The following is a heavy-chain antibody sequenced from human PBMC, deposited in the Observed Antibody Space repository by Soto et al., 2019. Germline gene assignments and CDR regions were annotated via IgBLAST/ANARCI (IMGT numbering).Heavy chain of an antibody. D-gene: IGHD3-10*01. J-gene: IGHJ4*02. Sequence: SETLSLTCTVSGGSISSGDYYWSWIRQPPGKGLEWIGYIYYSGSTYYNPSLKSRVTISVDTSKNQFSLKLSSVTAADTAVYYCARLITMVRGVIAYFDYWGQGTLVTVSS. CDR2: IYYSGST. CDR3: ARLITMVRGVIAYFDY. CDR1: GGSISSGDYY. V-gene: IGHV4-30-4*01.